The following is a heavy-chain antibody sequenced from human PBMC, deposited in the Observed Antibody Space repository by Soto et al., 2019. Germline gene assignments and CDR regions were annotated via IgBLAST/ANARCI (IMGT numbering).Heavy chain of an antibody. D-gene: IGHD6-6*01. Sequence: SVKVSCKASGYTFTSYGISWVRQAPGQGLEWMGWISAYNGNTNYAQKLQGRVTMTTDTSTSTAYMELRSLRSDDTAVYYCARDLVGTGPNYYYYYMDVWGKGTTVTVSS. CDR2: ISAYNGNT. CDR1: GYTFTSYG. CDR3: ARDLVGTGPNYYYYYMDV. J-gene: IGHJ6*03. V-gene: IGHV1-18*01.